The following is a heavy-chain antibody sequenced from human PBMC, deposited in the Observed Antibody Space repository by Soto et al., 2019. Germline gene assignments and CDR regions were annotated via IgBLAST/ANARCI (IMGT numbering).Heavy chain of an antibody. Sequence: QVQLVQSGAEVKKPGSSVKVSCKASGGTFSSYAISWVRQAPGQGLEWMGGIIPIFGTANYAQKFQGRVTITADESNSTDYMELSRLRSEDTAVYYCAGVFDFWSGYGWFDPWGQGTLVTVSS. V-gene: IGHV1-69*01. D-gene: IGHD3-3*01. CDR3: AGVFDFWSGYGWFDP. CDR1: GGTFSSYA. J-gene: IGHJ5*02. CDR2: IIPIFGTA.